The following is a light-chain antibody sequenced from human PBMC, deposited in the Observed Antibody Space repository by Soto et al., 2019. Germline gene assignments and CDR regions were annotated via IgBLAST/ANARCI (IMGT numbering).Light chain of an antibody. CDR2: EVS. CDR1: SNDVGGYNY. CDR3: SSYAVRNNLL. V-gene: IGLV2-8*01. Sequence: QSALTQPPSASGSPGQSVTISCTGTSNDVGGYNYVSWYQQHPGKAPKLMIYEVSKRPSGVPDRFSGSKSGNTASLTVSGLQAEEEADYYCSSYAVRNNLLFGGGTKLTVL. J-gene: IGLJ3*02.